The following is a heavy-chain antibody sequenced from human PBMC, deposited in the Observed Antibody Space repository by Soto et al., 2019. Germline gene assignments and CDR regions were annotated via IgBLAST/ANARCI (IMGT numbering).Heavy chain of an antibody. V-gene: IGHV4-59*01. D-gene: IGHD3-22*01. CDR1: GGSISRWY. Sequence: PSETLSLTCTVSGGSISRWYWSWIRQPPGKGLEWIGYIYFRGTTNYNPSLKSRVTMSADTSKNQFSLKLNSVTAADTAVYYCARMNYYDTSGYPFDYWGQGMMVTVSS. CDR3: ARMNYYDTSGYPFDY. CDR2: IYFRGTT. J-gene: IGHJ4*02.